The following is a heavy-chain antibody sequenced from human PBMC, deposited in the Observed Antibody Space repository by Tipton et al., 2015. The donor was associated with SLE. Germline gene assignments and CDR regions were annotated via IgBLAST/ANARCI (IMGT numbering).Heavy chain of an antibody. J-gene: IGHJ6*02. CDR3: ARDLYYYGSAYGMDV. V-gene: IGHV3-21*01. CDR2: ISSSSSYI. Sequence: SLRLSCAASGFTFSSYSMNWVRQAPGKGLEWVSSISSSSSYIYYADSVKGRFTISRDNAKNSLYLQMNSLRAEDTAVYYCARDLYYYGSAYGMDVWGQGTTVTVSS. CDR1: GFTFSSYS. D-gene: IGHD3-10*01.